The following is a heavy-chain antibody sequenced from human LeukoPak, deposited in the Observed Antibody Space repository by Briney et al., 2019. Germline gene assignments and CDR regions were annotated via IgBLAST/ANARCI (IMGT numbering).Heavy chain of an antibody. V-gene: IGHV4-4*07. J-gene: IGHJ6*03. D-gene: IGHD1-1*01. Sequence: SETLSLTCTVSGGSISSYYWSWIRQPAGKGLEWTGRIYTSGSTNYNPSLKSRVTMSVDTSKNQFSLKLSSVTAADTAVYYCARDRVDAGTTFYYYYYMDVWGKGTTVTISS. CDR1: GGSISSYY. CDR3: ARDRVDAGTTFYYYYYMDV. CDR2: IYTSGST.